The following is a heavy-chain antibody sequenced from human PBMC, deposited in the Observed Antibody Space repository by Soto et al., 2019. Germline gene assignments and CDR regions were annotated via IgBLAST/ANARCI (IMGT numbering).Heavy chain of an antibody. D-gene: IGHD3-3*01. CDR1: GGTFSSYA. CDR2: IIPIFGTA. CDR3: ALSFDFWSGSYYYGMDV. V-gene: IGHV1-69*06. Sequence: ASVKVSCKASGGTFSSYAISWVRQAPGQGLEWMGGIIPIFGTANYAQKFQGRVMITADKSMSTAYMELSSLRSEDTAVYYCALSFDFWSGSYYYGMDVWGQGTTVTVSS. J-gene: IGHJ6*02.